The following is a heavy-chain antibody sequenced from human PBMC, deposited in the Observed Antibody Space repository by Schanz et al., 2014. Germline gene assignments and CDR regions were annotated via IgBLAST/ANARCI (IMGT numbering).Heavy chain of an antibody. CDR3: VRDSFFAFDY. CDR1: GFTFSSYS. V-gene: IGHV3-48*01. J-gene: IGHJ4*02. Sequence: EVQLVESGGGLVQPGGSLRLSCAASGFTFSSYSMNWVRQAPGKGLEWVSYISSSSSTRYYADSVKGRFTISRDNFKGALYLQMNSLRAEDTAVYYCVRDSFFAFDYWGQGTLVTVSS. CDR2: ISSSSSTR. D-gene: IGHD3-3*01.